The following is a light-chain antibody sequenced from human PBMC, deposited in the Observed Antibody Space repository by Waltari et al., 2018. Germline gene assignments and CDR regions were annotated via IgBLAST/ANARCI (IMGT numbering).Light chain of an antibody. J-gene: IGLJ3*02. CDR3: ATWDSGLSAGV. CDR2: ADN. Sequence: QSVLTHPPSVSAAPGQQVSISSSGRTSNIETNYIPWYQQLPGAAPKRLIYADNKRSSGIPDRFSGSKSGTSATLGITGLQTGDEADYYCATWDSGLSAGVFGGGTKLTVL. V-gene: IGLV1-51*01. CDR1: TSNIETNY.